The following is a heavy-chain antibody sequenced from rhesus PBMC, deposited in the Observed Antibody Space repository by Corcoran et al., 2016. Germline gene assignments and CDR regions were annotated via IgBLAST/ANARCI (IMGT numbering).Heavy chain of an antibody. V-gene: IGHV4-80*01. CDR2: IDGNRGRA. CDR3: AREKDDY. Sequence: QVQLQESGPGLVKPSETLSLTCTVSGASISSNWWTWIRQPPGKGLEWIGDIDGNRGRANYNPSLKRRVTMSKDASKNHFSQKLSSVTAADTAVYYCAREKDDYWGQGVLVTVSS. J-gene: IGHJ4*01. CDR1: GASISSNW.